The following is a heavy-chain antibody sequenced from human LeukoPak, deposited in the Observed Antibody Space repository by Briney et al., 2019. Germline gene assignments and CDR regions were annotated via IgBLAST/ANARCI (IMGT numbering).Heavy chain of an antibody. J-gene: IGHJ3*02. CDR1: GFTFSSYG. CDR2: IYRGGNT. Sequence: PGGSLRLSCAASGFTFSSYGMHWVRQAPGKGLEWVSIIYRGGNTYYADSVKGRFTISRDNSKNTLYFQMNSLRAEDTAVYYCARQYCSSTSCNGAFDIWGQGTMVTVSS. CDR3: ARQYCSSTSCNGAFDI. D-gene: IGHD2-2*01. V-gene: IGHV3-NL1*01.